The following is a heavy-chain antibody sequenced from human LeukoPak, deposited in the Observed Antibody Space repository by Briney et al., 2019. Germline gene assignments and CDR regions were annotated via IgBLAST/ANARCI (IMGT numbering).Heavy chain of an antibody. CDR1: GFTFSSYP. CDR2: ISGSGGDT. Sequence: GGSLRLSCAASGFTFSSYPMSWVRQAPGKGLEWVSAISGSGGDTYYADSVKGRFTISRDNSKNTLDVQMNSLRAEDTALYYCATSSGWYPKYFDYWGQGTLVTVSS. V-gene: IGHV3-23*01. D-gene: IGHD6-19*01. J-gene: IGHJ4*02. CDR3: ATSSGWYPKYFDY.